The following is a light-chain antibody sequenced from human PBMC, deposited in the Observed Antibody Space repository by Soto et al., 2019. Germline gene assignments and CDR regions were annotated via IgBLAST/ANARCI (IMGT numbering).Light chain of an antibody. CDR2: GAS. Sequence: EIVMTQSPATVSVSPGGRATLACGASQSVRSSLAWYQQKPGQAPRLLIHGASTRAPGVPARFSVIGSGTDCTLTISSLQSEDFAVYYCQQYNNWPRTFGQGTKVDIK. CDR1: QSVRSS. V-gene: IGKV3-15*01. J-gene: IGKJ1*01. CDR3: QQYNNWPRT.